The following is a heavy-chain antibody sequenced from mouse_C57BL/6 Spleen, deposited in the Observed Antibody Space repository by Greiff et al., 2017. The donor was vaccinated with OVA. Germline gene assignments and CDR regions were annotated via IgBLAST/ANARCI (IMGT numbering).Heavy chain of an antibody. CDR1: GYTFTSYW. CDR2: IYPGSGST. Sequence: QVQLQQSGAELVKPGASVKMSCKASGYTFTSYWITWVKQRPGQGLEWIGDIYPGSGSTNYNEKFKSKATLTVDTSSSTAYMQLSSLTSEDSAVYYCARGYDYESYAMDYWGQGTSVTVSS. V-gene: IGHV1-55*01. D-gene: IGHD2-4*01. CDR3: ARGYDYESYAMDY. J-gene: IGHJ4*01.